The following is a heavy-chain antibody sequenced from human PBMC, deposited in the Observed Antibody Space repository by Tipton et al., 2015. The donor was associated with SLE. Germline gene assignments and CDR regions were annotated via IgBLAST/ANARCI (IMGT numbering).Heavy chain of an antibody. CDR1: GGSIRGYY. CDR3: AREMGFDSSGNYNPFDY. V-gene: IGHV4-59*01. CDR2: ISHSGSA. J-gene: IGHJ4*02. D-gene: IGHD3-22*01. Sequence: TLSLTCTVSGGSIRGYYWSWIRQSPGNGLEWIGCISHSGSAIYNPSLKSRVTISIDTSKNQVSLKVSSVTAADTAIYYCAREMGFDSSGNYNPFDYWGQGTLVTVSS.